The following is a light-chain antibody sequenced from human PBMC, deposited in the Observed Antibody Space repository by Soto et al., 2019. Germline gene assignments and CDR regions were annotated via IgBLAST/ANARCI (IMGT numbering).Light chain of an antibody. CDR1: QSVTGSS. V-gene: IGKV3-20*01. CDR2: GAS. Sequence: EIVLTQSPATLSLSPGERATLSCRASQSVTGSSIAWFQQKPGQAPRLLMYGASNRATGIPHRFSGSGSGTDFTLTISSLEPEDFAVYFCHQYGASPGTFGQGTKVDIK. CDR3: HQYGASPGT. J-gene: IGKJ1*01.